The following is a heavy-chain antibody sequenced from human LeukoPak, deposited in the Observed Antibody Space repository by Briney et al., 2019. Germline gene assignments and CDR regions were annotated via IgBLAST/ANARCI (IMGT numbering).Heavy chain of an antibody. Sequence: PGGSLRLSCAASGFTFSSYSMNWVRQAPGKGLEWVSSISSSSSYIYYADSVKGRFTISRDNAKNSLYLQMNSLGAEDTAVYYCARSLITSCYYSSGYWGQGTLVTVSS. J-gene: IGHJ4*02. D-gene: IGHD3-22*01. CDR2: ISSSSSYI. CDR1: GFTFSSYS. V-gene: IGHV3-21*01. CDR3: ARSLITSCYYSSGY.